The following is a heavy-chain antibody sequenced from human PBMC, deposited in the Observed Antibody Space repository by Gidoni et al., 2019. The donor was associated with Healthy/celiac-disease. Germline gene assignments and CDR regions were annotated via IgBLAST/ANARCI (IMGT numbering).Heavy chain of an antibody. V-gene: IGHV3-9*01. CDR1: GFTFDDYA. J-gene: IGHJ6*03. CDR3: TTGEQQLVEKAYYYYYMDV. D-gene: IGHD6-13*01. CDR2: ISWNSGSI. Sequence: EVQLVESGGGLVQPGRSLRLSCAASGFTFDDYAMHWVRQAPGKGLEWVSGISWNSGSIGYADSVKGRFTISRDNAKNSLYLQMNSLRAEDTALYYCTTGEQQLVEKAYYYYYMDVWGKGTTVTVSS.